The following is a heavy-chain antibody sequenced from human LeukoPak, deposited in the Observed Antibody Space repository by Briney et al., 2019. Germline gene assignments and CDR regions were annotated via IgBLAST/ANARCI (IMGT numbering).Heavy chain of an antibody. D-gene: IGHD3-10*01. CDR3: ARDHYGSGSAFDI. J-gene: IGHJ3*02. CDR2: ISSSSSYI. Sequence: GGSLRLSCAASGFTFSSYSMNWVRQAPGKGLEWVSSISSSSSYIYYADSVKGRFTISRDDAKNSLYLQMNSLRAEDTAVYYCARDHYGSGSAFDIWGQGTMVTVSS. V-gene: IGHV3-21*01. CDR1: GFTFSSYS.